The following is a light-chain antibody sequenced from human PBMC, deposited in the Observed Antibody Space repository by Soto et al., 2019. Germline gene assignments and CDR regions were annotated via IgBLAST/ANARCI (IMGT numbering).Light chain of an antibody. Sequence: QSALTQPRSVSGSPGQSVTISCTGTSSDVGTYNYVSWYQQHPGKAPKLMIYDVSQRPSGVPDRFSGSKSGNTASLAISGLQSEDEADYYCAAWDDSLNGPVFGGGTKLTVL. CDR2: DVS. V-gene: IGLV2-11*01. J-gene: IGLJ3*02. CDR3: AAWDDSLNGPV. CDR1: SSDVGTYNY.